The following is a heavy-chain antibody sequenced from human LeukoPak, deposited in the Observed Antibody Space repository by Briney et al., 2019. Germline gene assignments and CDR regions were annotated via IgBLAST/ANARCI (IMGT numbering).Heavy chain of an antibody. D-gene: IGHD1-1*01. CDR2: IYSGAGRT. J-gene: IGHJ6*03. CDR1: GFTVSSNY. CDR3: ARNGREGYLTYDYYYYMDV. Sequence: GGSLRLSCAASGFTVSSNYMSWVRQAPGKGLEWVSVIYSGAGRTYYADSVKGRFTISRDKSKNTVYLQMNSLRAEDTAVYYCARNGREGYLTYDYYYYMDVWGKGTTVTVSS. V-gene: IGHV3-53*01.